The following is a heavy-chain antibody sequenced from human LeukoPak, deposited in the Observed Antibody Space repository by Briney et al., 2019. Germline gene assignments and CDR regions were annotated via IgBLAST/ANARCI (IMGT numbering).Heavy chain of an antibody. V-gene: IGHV3-48*03. J-gene: IGHJ4*02. CDR2: ISSSGSTI. Sequence: VGSLRLSCAASGFTFSSYEMNWVRQAPGKGLEWVSYISSSGSTIYYADSVKGRFTISRDNAKNTLYLQMNSLRAEDTAVYYCARAASYSRIAPKDYWGQGTLVTVSS. D-gene: IGHD6-13*01. CDR3: ARAASYSRIAPKDY. CDR1: GFTFSSYE.